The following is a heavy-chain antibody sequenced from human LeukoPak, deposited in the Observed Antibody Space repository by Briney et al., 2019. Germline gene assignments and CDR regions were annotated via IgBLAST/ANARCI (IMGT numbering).Heavy chain of an antibody. Sequence: ASVKVSCKTSGYSFTNYNLHWVRQAPGQRLEWMGIIKPSGGDTNYAQQFEGRGIMTRVTSTSTVYMALLRRTYEDTAVYFCVRVRDGYNDAYDIWGQGTMVTVSS. D-gene: IGHD5-24*01. V-gene: IGHV1-46*01. J-gene: IGHJ3*02. CDR2: IKPSGGDT. CDR3: VRVRDGYNDAYDI. CDR1: GYSFTNYN.